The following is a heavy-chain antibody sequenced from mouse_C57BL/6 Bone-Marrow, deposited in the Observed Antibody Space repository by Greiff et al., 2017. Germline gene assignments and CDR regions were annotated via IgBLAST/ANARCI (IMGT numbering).Heavy chain of an antibody. V-gene: IGHV1-26*01. CDR3: ARRRTTVVGHWDFDV. Sequence: VQLQQSGPELVKPGASVKISCKASGYTFTDYYMNWVKQSHGKSLEWIGDINPNNGGTSYNQKFKGKATLTVDKSSSTAYMELRSLTSEDSAVYHCARRRTTVVGHWDFDVWGTGTTVTVSS. D-gene: IGHD1-1*01. CDR1: GYTFTDYY. CDR2: INPNNGGT. J-gene: IGHJ1*03.